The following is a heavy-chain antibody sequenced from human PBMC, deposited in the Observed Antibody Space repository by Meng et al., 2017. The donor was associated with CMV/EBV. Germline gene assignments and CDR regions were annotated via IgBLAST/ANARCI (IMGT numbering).Heavy chain of an antibody. CDR3: ARVGWGYGDFWSGYNHNWFDP. D-gene: IGHD3-3*01. CDR2: IYYSGST. CDR1: SSYY. J-gene: IGHJ5*02. V-gene: IGHV4-39*07. Sequence: SSYYWGWSRQPTGKGLEWIGSIYYSGSTYYNPSLKSRVTISVDTSKNQFSLKLSSVTAADTAVYYCARVGWGYGDFWSGYNHNWFDPWGQGTLVTVSS.